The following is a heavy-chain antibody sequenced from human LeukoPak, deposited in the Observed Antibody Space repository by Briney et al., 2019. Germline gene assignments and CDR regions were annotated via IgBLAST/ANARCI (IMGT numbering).Heavy chain of an antibody. CDR2: ISSTSNYK. CDR1: GFAFSGYA. D-gene: IGHD5-18*01. J-gene: IGHJ4*02. CDR3: AKTPDRYSYGPFDY. Sequence: PGGSLRLSCETSGFAFSGYAMNWVRQAPGKGLEWVSSISSTSNYKKYIDSVKGRFTISRDNSKNTLYLQMNSLRAEDTAVYYCAKTPDRYSYGPFDYWGQGTLVTVSS. V-gene: IGHV3-21*04.